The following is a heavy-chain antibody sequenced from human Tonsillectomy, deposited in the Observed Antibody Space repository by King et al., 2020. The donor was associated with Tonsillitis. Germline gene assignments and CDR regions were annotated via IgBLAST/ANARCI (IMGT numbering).Heavy chain of an antibody. CDR1: GGSISPYH. D-gene: IGHD3-10*01. Sequence: VQLQESGPGLVIPSETLSLTCSVSGGSISPYHWSWIRQPAGKGLELIGHIYYNGDSNYNPSLKSRVSMSVDTSKNQFSLRLRSVTAADTAIYFCAKGPWGFGQNYYSGMDVWGQGTTVTVSS. V-gene: IGHV4-4*07. CDR3: AKGPWGFGQNYYSGMDV. CDR2: IYYNGDS. J-gene: IGHJ6*02.